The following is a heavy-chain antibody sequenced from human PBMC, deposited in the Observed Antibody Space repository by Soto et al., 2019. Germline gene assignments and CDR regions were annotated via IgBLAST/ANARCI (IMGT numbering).Heavy chain of an antibody. V-gene: IGHV4-39*01. J-gene: IGHJ4*02. Sequence: QLQLQESGPGLVKPSETLSLTCTVSGGSISSSSYYWGWIRQPPGKGLEWIGSIYYSGSTYYNPSLKSRVTISVDTSKNQFSLKLSSVTAADTAVYYCARQRIVATIFTGAPAEYDYWGQGTLVTVSS. D-gene: IGHD5-12*01. CDR2: IYYSGST. CDR3: ARQRIVATIFTGAPAEYDY. CDR1: GGSISSSSYY.